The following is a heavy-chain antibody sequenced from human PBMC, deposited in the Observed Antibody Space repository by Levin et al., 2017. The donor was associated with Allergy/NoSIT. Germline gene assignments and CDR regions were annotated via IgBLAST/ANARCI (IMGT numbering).Heavy chain of an antibody. V-gene: IGHV3-21*01. D-gene: IGHD3-3*01. CDR3: ARDMETYDFWSASDY. Sequence: GSLKISCAASGFTFSSYSMNWVRQAPGKGLEWVSSIGSSSAYIYYADSVKGRFTTSRVNAKNSLYLQLNSLRAEDTAVYYCARDMETYDFWSASDYWGQGTLVTVSS. CDR1: GFTFSSYS. CDR2: IGSSSAYI. J-gene: IGHJ4*02.